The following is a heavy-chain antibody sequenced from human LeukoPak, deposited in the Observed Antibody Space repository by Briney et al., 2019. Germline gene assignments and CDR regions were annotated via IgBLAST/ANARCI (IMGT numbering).Heavy chain of an antibody. J-gene: IGHJ5*02. CDR3: ARESVAANWFDP. CDR2: INPNSGGT. CDR1: GYTFTGYY. D-gene: IGHD6-25*01. Sequence: GATVKVSCKASGYTFTGYYMHWVRQAPGQGLEWMGWINPNSGGTNYAQKFQGRVTMTRDTSISTAYMELSRLRSDDTAVYYCARESVAANWFDPWGQGTLVTVSS. V-gene: IGHV1-2*02.